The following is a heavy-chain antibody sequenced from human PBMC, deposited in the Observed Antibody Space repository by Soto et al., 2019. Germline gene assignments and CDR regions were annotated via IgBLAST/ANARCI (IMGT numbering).Heavy chain of an antibody. CDR2: MYYSGST. Sequence: QVQLRESGPGLVKPSETLSLSCAVSGDSISSSSSHYWGWIRQPPGKGLEWIANMYYSGSTYYNPSLKSRVPISLETAENQVSLKLASVTAADTAVYYCARIKIVGVLTYYMDVWGEETTVTVSS. CDR1: GDSISSSSSHY. CDR3: ARIKIVGVLTYYMDV. J-gene: IGHJ6*03. D-gene: IGHD3-3*01. V-gene: IGHV4-39*01.